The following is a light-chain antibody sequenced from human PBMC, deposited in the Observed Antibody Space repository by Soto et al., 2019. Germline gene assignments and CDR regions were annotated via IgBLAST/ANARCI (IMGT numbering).Light chain of an antibody. CDR2: GAS. J-gene: IGKJ1*01. CDR3: QQYGSAGT. V-gene: IGKV3-20*01. CDR1: QSVSSSY. Sequence: EIVLTQSPGTLSLSPGERATLSCRASQSVSSSYLAWYQQKPGQAPRLLIYGASSRATGIPDRFSGSGSGTDFTLAISRLEPEDFAVYYCQQYGSAGTCGQGTKVDI.